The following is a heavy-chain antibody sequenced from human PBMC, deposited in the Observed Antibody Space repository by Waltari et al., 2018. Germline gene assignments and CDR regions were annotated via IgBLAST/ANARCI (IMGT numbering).Heavy chain of an antibody. V-gene: IGHV3-53*01. CDR3: ARSDYGDYGID. CDR1: GFTVSSNY. D-gene: IGHD4-17*01. J-gene: IGHJ4*02. Sequence: EVQLVESGGGLIQPGGSLRLSCAASGFTVSSNYMSWVRQAPGKGLEGVSVIYSGGNTYYADSVKGRFTISRDSSKNTLYLQMNSLRAEDTAFYYCARSDYGDYGIDWGQGTLVTVSS. CDR2: IYSGGNT.